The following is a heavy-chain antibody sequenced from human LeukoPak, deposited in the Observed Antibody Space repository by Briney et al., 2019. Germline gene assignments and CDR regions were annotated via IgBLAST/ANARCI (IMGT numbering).Heavy chain of an antibody. CDR3: ARDHTYYYGSGSLNWFDP. V-gene: IGHV4-59*01. D-gene: IGHD3-10*01. Sequence: PAETLCLTCTVSGGSISSYYWSWIRQPPGKGLEWIGYIYYSGSTNYNPSLKSRATISVDTPKNQFSLKLSSVTAADTAVYYCARDHTYYYGSGSLNWFDPWGQVTPVTVSS. CDR1: GGSISSYY. J-gene: IGHJ5*02. CDR2: IYYSGST.